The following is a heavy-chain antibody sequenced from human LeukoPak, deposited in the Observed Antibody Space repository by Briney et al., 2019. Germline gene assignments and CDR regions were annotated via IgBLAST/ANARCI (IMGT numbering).Heavy chain of an antibody. Sequence: SETLSLTCAVYGGSFSGYYWSWIRQPPGKGLEWIREINHSGSTNYNPSLKSRVTISVDTSKNQFSLKLSSVTAADTAVYYCAAGSLTAHYWGQGTLVTVSS. CDR1: GGSFSGYY. D-gene: IGHD2-2*01. CDR3: AAGSLTAHY. CDR2: INHSGST. J-gene: IGHJ4*02. V-gene: IGHV4-34*01.